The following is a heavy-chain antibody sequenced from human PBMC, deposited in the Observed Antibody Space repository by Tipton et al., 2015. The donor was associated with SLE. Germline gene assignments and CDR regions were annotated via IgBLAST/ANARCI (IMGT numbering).Heavy chain of an antibody. D-gene: IGHD2-2*01. CDR2: INHSGST. J-gene: IGHJ6*03. Sequence: TLSLTCTVSGGSISSYYWSWIRQPPGKGLEWIGEINHSGSTNYNPSLKSRVTISVDTSKNQFSLKLSSVTAADTAVYYCALMGVVVPAAMGSGYYYMDVWGKGTTVTVSS. CDR1: GGSISSYY. V-gene: IGHV4-34*01. CDR3: ALMGVVVPAAMGSGYYYMDV.